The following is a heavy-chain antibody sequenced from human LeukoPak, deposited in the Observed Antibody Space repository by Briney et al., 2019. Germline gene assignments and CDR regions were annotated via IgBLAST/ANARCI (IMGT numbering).Heavy chain of an antibody. CDR3: AKSPVVTSTYGMDV. CDR2: ISFDGSSN. CDR1: RFTFRSYG. D-gene: IGHD4-23*01. V-gene: IGHV3-30*18. Sequence: GRSLRLSCAASRFTFRSYGMHWVRQAPGKGLEWVAVISFDGSSNYYADSVKGRFTISRDNAKDTLYLQMNSLRAEDTAVYYCAKSPVVTSTYGMDVWGQGTTVTVSS. J-gene: IGHJ6*02.